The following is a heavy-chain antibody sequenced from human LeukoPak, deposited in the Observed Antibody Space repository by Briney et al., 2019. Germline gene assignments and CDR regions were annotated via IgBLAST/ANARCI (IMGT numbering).Heavy chain of an antibody. CDR1: GGTFSSYA. CDR3: ARDTGLVRRGNYYFDY. Sequence: SVKVSCKASGGTFSSYAISWVRQAPGQGLEWMGGIIPIFGTANYAQKFQGRVTITRDTSASTAYMELSSLRSEDTAVYYCARDTGLVRRGNYYFDYWGQGTLVTVSS. CDR2: IIPIFGTA. V-gene: IGHV1-69*05. J-gene: IGHJ4*02. D-gene: IGHD6-19*01.